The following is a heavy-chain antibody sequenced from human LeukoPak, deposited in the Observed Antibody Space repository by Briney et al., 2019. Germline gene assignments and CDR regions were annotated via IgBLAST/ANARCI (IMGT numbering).Heavy chain of an antibody. CDR1: GFTFGDYA. Sequence: PGRSLRLSCTGSGFTFGDYAMSWVRQAPGKGLEWVGFIRSKAYGGTTEYAASVKGRFTISRDDSKSIAYLQMNSLKTEDTAVYYCTRRFIAARFDYWGQGTLVTVSS. CDR3: TRRFIAARFDY. D-gene: IGHD6-6*01. V-gene: IGHV3-49*04. J-gene: IGHJ4*02. CDR2: IRSKAYGGTT.